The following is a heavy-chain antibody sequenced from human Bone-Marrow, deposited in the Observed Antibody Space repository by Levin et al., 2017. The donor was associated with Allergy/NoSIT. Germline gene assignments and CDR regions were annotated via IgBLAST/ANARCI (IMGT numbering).Heavy chain of an antibody. J-gene: IGHJ5*01. Sequence: GGSLRLSCRDSGFRFSSYWIGWVRLMPGKGLEWMGIIHPGDSDALYSPSLQGQVTISADKSINTLYLEWSSLKASDSAIYYCARRAYDLNIMAGNNWFDPWGQGTLVTVSS. V-gene: IGHV5-51*01. CDR1: GFRFSSYW. CDR3: ARRAYDLNIMAGNNWFDP. CDR2: IHPGDSDA. D-gene: IGHD3-16*01.